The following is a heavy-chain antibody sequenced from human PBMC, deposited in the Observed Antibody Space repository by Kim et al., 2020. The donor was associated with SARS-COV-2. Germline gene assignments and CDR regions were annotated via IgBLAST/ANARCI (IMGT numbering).Heavy chain of an antibody. CDR3: ARELNEPY. Sequence: ASVKVSCKASGYTFSSYAMNWVRQASGQGLEWMGWISANTGNPTYAQGFTGRFVFSLDTSVSTAYLQISSLKAEDTAVYYCARELNEPYWGQGTLVTVSS. V-gene: IGHV7-4-1*02. J-gene: IGHJ4*02. CDR2: ISANTGNP. D-gene: IGHD1-1*01. CDR1: GYTFSSYA.